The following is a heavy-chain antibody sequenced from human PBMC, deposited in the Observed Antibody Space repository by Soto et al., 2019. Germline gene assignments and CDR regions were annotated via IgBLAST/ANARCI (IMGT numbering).Heavy chain of an antibody. V-gene: IGHV3-66*01. CDR2: IYSGGST. Sequence: GGSLRLSCAASGFTVSSNYMSWVRQAPGKGLEWVSVIYSGGSTYYADSVKGRFTISRDNSKNTLYLQMNSLRAEDTAVYYCATNHYYGSGSYYIGFDYWGQGTLVTVSS. J-gene: IGHJ4*02. CDR1: GFTVSSNY. D-gene: IGHD3-10*01. CDR3: ATNHYYGSGSYYIGFDY.